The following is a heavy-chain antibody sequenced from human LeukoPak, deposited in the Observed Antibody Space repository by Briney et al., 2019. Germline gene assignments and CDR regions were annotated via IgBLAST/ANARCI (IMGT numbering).Heavy chain of an antibody. CDR2: INPNTGDT. CDR3: ARDERFCNGDNHYPDLGY. CDR1: GYTFTGYH. Sequence: GASVKVSCKASGYTFTGYHLFWVRQAPGQGLEWMGWINPNTGDTRYGQKFQGRVTLTRDTSIRTTYMELSSLRSDDTAVYYCARDERFCNGDNHYPDLGYWGQGTLVTVSS. V-gene: IGHV1-2*02. J-gene: IGHJ4*02. D-gene: IGHD2-15*01.